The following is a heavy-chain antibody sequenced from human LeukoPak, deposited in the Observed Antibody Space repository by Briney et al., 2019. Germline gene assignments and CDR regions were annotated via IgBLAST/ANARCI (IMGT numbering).Heavy chain of an antibody. J-gene: IGHJ4*02. V-gene: IGHV3-30*02. CDR1: GFTFSSYG. D-gene: IGHD3-9*01. CDR2: IRYDGSNK. CDR3: ARGPIGGPAGYYDILTGRYYFDY. Sequence: GGSLRLSCAASGFTFSSYGMHWVRQAPGKGLEWVAFIRYDGSNKYYADSVKGRFTISRDNSKNTLYLQMNSLRAEDTAVYYCARGPIGGPAGYYDILTGRYYFDYWGQGTLVTVSS.